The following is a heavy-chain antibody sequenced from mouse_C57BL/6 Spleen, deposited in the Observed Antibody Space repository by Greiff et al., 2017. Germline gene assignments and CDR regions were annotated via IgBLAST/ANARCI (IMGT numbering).Heavy chain of an antibody. CDR1: GYTFTNYE. D-gene: IGHD1-1*01. CDR2: IDPETGGT. Sequence: VKLQQSGAELVRPGASVTLSCKASGYTFTNYEMHWVKQTPVHGLEWIGAIDPETGGTAYNQKFKGKAILTADKSSSTAYMELRSLTSEDSAVYSCTREGDYYGSSGYFDYWGQGTTLTVSS. J-gene: IGHJ2*01. V-gene: IGHV1-15*01. CDR3: TREGDYYGSSGYFDY.